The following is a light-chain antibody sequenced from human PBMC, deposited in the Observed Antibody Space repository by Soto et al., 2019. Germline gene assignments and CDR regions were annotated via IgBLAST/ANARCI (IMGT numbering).Light chain of an antibody. CDR1: QSVSSSY. CDR3: QQYSSSPTWT. CDR2: GAS. J-gene: IGKJ1*01. Sequence: EIVLTQSPGTLSLSPGERATLSCRASQSVSSSYLAWYQQKPGQAPRLLIYGASSRATGIPDRFSGSGSGTDLTLIIIRLEPEDFAVYYCQQYSSSPTWTFGQGTKLEIK. V-gene: IGKV3-20*01.